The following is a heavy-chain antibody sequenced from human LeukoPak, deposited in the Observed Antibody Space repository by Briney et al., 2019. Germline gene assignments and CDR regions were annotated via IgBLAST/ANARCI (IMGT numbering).Heavy chain of an antibody. CDR3: ARDQGVIAAAGEYYYYGMDV. CDR2: IYYSGST. D-gene: IGHD6-13*01. Sequence: SETLSLTCTVSGGSISSYNWNWIRQPPGKGLEWIGYIYYSGSTNYNPSLKSRVTISVDTSKNQSSLKLSSVTAADTAVYYCARDQGVIAAAGEYYYYGMDVWGQGTTVTVSS. CDR1: GGSISSYN. V-gene: IGHV4-59*01. J-gene: IGHJ6*02.